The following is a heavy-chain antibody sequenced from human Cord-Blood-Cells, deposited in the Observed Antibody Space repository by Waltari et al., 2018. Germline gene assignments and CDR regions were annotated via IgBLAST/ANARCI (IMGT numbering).Heavy chain of an antibody. CDR2: ISYDGSNK. Sequence: QVQLVESGGGVVQPGRSLRLSCAASGFTFSSYPLHWVRQAQGKGLEWVAVISYDGSNKYYADSVKGRFTISRDNSKNTLYLQMNSLRAEDTAVYYCARSGYSSSWSPYYYGMDVWGQGTTVTVSS. J-gene: IGHJ6*02. CDR1: GFTFSSYP. V-gene: IGHV3-30*04. CDR3: ARSGYSSSWSPYYYGMDV. D-gene: IGHD6-13*01.